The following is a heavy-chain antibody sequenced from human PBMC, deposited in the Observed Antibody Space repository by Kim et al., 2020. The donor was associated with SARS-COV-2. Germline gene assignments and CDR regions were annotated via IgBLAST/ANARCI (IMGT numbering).Heavy chain of an antibody. V-gene: IGHV1-8*01. CDR2: MNPNSGNT. J-gene: IGHJ6*03. CDR3: ARGKLVPAAIAIPYYYYYIDV. D-gene: IGHD2-2*02. Sequence: ASVKVSCKASGYTFTSYDINWVRQATGQGLEWMGWMNPNSGNTGYAQKFQGRVTMTRNTSISTAYMELSSLRSEDTAVYYCARGKLVPAAIAIPYYYYYIDVWGKGTTVTVSS. CDR1: GYTFTSYD.